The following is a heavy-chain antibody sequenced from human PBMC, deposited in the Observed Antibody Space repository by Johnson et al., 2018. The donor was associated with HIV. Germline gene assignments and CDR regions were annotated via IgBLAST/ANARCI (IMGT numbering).Heavy chain of an antibody. CDR1: GFTFDYYW. CDR3: ARGRYAFDI. V-gene: IGHV3-74*02. J-gene: IGHJ3*02. D-gene: IGHD1-26*01. CDR2: IHSDETDT. Sequence: VQLVESGGGVVRPGGSLRLSCAASGFTFDYYWMHWVRQAPGKGLVWVSHIHSDETDTTYADSVEGRFTISRDNTKNSLYLQMNSLRAEDTAVYYCARGRYAFDIWGQGTMVTVSS.